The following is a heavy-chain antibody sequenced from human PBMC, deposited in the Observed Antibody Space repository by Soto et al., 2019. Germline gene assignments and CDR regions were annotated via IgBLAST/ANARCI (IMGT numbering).Heavy chain of an antibody. CDR2: ISYDGSNK. J-gene: IGHJ6*02. CDR3: AKDDIVATIRFTSYYYYGMDV. Sequence: GGSLRLSCAASGFTFSSYGMHWVRQAPGKGLEWVAVISYDGSNKYYADSVKGRFTISRDNSKNTLYLQMNSLRAEDTAVYYCAKDDIVATIRFTSYYYYGMDVWGQGTTVTVSS. V-gene: IGHV3-30*18. CDR1: GFTFSSYG. D-gene: IGHD5-12*01.